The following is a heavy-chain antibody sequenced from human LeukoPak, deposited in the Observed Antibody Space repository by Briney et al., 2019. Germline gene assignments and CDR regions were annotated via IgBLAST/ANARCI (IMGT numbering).Heavy chain of an antibody. V-gene: IGHV3-64*01. CDR2: ISSNGGST. Sequence: PGGSLRLSCAASGFTFSSYAMHWVRQAPGKGLEYVSAISSNGGSTYYANSVKGRFTISRDNSKNTLYLQMGSLRAEDMAVYYCARERYFDLWGRGTLVTVSS. CDR1: GFTFSSYA. J-gene: IGHJ2*01. CDR3: ARERYFDL.